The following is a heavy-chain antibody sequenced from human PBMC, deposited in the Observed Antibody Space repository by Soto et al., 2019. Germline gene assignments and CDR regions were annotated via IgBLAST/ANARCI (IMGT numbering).Heavy chain of an antibody. D-gene: IGHD6-13*01. CDR1: GGSISSYY. CDR2: IYYSGST. CDR3: ARAPIAAAGHDY. J-gene: IGHJ4*02. V-gene: IGHV4-59*12. Sequence: SETLSLTCTVSGGSISSYYWSWIRQHPGKGLEWIGYIYYSGSTNYNPSLKSRVTISVDTSKNQFSLKLSSVTAADTAVYYCARAPIAAAGHDYWGQGTLVTVSS.